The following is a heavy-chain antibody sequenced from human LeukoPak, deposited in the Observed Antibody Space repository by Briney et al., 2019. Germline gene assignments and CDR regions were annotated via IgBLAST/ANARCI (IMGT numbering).Heavy chain of an antibody. V-gene: IGHV3-30*02. CDR1: EFTFSNYG. CDR3: AKHNYYGSGSINY. Sequence: GGSLRLSCAASEFTFSNYGMHWVRQAPGKGLEWVSFIQHDGSNSHYADSVKGRFTISRDNSKNTLYLQMNSLRTEDAAVYYCAKHNYYGSGSINYWGQGTLVTVSS. D-gene: IGHD3-10*01. J-gene: IGHJ4*02. CDR2: IQHDGSNS.